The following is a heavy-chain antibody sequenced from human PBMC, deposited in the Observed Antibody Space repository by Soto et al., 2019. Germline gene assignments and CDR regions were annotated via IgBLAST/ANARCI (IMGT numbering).Heavy chain of an antibody. D-gene: IGHD1-7*01. CDR2: ISGSGGST. V-gene: IGHV3-23*01. J-gene: IGHJ5*02. Sequence: GGSLRLSCAASGFTFSSYAMSWVRQAPGKGLEWVSAISGSGGSTYYADSVKGRFTISRDNSKNTLYLQMNSLRAEDTAVYYCAKDPLTGTMFLNWFDPWGQVTLVPVSS. CDR1: GFTFSSYA. CDR3: AKDPLTGTMFLNWFDP.